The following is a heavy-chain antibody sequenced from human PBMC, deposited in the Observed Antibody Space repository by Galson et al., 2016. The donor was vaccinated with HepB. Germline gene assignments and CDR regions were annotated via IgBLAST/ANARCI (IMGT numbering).Heavy chain of an antibody. Sequence: SVKVSCKASGYTFSTYAIHWVRQAPGQSLEWMGWINGGNGNTKFSHKSQGRVSFTSDTSASTAYMELGSLRSEDTAVFYCARGSDVTCRGGDCTLDYWGPGTVLTVSS. CDR1: GYTFSTYA. J-gene: IGHJ4*03. CDR3: ARGSDVTCRGGDCTLDY. D-gene: IGHD2-21*02. V-gene: IGHV1-3*01. CDR2: INGGNGNT.